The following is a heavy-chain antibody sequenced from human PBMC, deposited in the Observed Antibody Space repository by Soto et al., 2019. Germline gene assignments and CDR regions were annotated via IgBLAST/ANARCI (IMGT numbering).Heavy chain of an antibody. Sequence: SETLSLTCSVSGVSIHNSHSFWGWIRQPPGKGLEFIGSVYHSGGSYYNPSLKGRVTISVDTSNNQISLRVNSVTAADTAVYYCGRVVEGATRHTDSDSWGQGMLVTVSS. CDR3: GRVVEGATRHTDSDS. CDR2: VYHSGGS. J-gene: IGHJ5*02. CDR1: GVSIHNSHSF. V-gene: IGHV4-39*02. D-gene: IGHD2-15*01.